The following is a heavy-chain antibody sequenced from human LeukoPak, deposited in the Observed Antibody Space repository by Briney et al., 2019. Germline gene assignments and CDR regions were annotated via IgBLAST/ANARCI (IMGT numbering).Heavy chain of an antibody. CDR3: ATNHAFDI. J-gene: IGHJ3*02. CDR1: GFTFSNAW. V-gene: IGHV3-15*01. Sequence: GGSLRLSCAASGFTFSNAWMNWVRQAPGQGLEWVGRIKTKSGGGTTDYAAPVKGRLTISRDVSKNTLYLQMNSLKVEDTAVYYCATNHAFDIWGQGTMVTVSS. CDR2: IKTKSGGGTT.